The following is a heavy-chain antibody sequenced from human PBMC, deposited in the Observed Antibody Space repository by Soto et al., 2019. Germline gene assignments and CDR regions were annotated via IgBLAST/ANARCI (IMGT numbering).Heavy chain of an antibody. V-gene: IGHV1-69*06. J-gene: IGHJ6*02. Sequence: QVQLVQSGAKGKKPGSSVKVSCKASGGIFSSHVISWVRQAPGQGLEWMGGIIPMFGTPNYAEKFQGRVTMTADKSTSTAYMEVNNLRSEDTAVYYCARFPSGSGHNSYYYHGMDVWGQGTTVTVSS. CDR2: IIPMFGTP. CDR1: GGIFSSHV. D-gene: IGHD1-20*01. CDR3: ARFPSGSGHNSYYYHGMDV.